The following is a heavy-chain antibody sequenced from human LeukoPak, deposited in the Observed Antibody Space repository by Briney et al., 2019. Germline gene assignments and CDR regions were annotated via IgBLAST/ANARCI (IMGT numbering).Heavy chain of an antibody. D-gene: IGHD3-3*01. CDR1: GGSFSGYY. Sequence: SETLSLTCAVYGGSFSGYYWSWIRQPPGKGLEWIGEINHSGSTNYNPSLKSRVTISVDTSKNQFSLKLSSVTAADTAVYYCARALSLRGYYGYWGQGTLVTVSS. CDR3: ARALSLRGYYGY. J-gene: IGHJ4*02. V-gene: IGHV4-34*01. CDR2: INHSGST.